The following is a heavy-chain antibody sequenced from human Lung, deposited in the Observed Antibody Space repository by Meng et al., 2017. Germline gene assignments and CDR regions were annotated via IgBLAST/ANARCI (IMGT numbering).Heavy chain of an antibody. CDR2: ISVHNGNT. V-gene: IGHV1-18*01. Sequence: QVQVVQSGAEVRNPGASVKVSCTTSGYTFIRHGIIWVRQAPGQGLEWMGWISVHNGNTNYAEKFQGRVTMTTDTSTNTAYMELRSLTSDDTAVYYCARDLKPEGIATEYLDYWGQGTLVTVSS. CDR1: GYTFIRHG. CDR3: ARDLKPEGIATEYLDY. D-gene: IGHD6-13*01. J-gene: IGHJ4*02.